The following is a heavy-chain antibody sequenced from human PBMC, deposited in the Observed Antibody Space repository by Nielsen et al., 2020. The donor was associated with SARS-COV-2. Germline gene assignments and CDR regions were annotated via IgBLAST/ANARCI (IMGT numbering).Heavy chain of an antibody. J-gene: IGHJ6*02. CDR3: ARGILTSGSYYYYYGMDV. V-gene: IGHV1-2*04. D-gene: IGHD1-26*01. Sequence: ASVKVSCKASGYTFTGYYMHWVRQAPGQGLEWMGWINPNSGGTNYAQKFQGWVTMTRDTSISTAYMELRSLRSDDTAVYYCARGILTSGSYYYYYGMDVWGQGTTVTVSS. CDR2: INPNSGGT. CDR1: GYTFTGYY.